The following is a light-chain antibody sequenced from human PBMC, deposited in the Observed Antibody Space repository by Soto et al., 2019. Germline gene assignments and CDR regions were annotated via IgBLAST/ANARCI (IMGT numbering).Light chain of an antibody. Sequence: EIVMTQSPATLSVSPCERAPLSCMASQSVGSNLAWYQQKPGQAPRLLIYGASTRATAIPARFSGSGSGTEFTLTISSLLSEDFAVYYCQQYNNWPPWTFGQGTKVDIK. V-gene: IGKV3-15*01. CDR3: QQYNNWPPWT. J-gene: IGKJ1*01. CDR2: GAS. CDR1: QSVGSN.